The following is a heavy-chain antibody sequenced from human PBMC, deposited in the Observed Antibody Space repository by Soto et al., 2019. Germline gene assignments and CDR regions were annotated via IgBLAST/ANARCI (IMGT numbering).Heavy chain of an antibody. CDR3: ARGGDSGSGDY. CDR2: INTDGSTT. V-gene: IGHV3-74*03. CDR1: GFTFSSYW. J-gene: IGHJ4*02. D-gene: IGHD3-10*01. Sequence: EVQLVESGGGLVQPGGSLRLSCAASGFTFSSYWMYWVRQVPGKGLVWVSRINTDGSTTTYAASVEGRFTISRDNAKNTLVLQMNSLGAEDTAVYCCARGGDSGSGDYWGQGILVIVSS.